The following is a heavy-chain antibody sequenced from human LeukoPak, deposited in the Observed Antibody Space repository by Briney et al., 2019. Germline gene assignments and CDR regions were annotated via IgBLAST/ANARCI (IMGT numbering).Heavy chain of an antibody. CDR3: ARGGNSDRGSDY. CDR2: IYYSGST. V-gene: IGHV4-59*01. Sequence: SETLSPTCTVSRGSISSYYWSWIRQPPGKGLEWIGYIYYSGSTNYNPSLKSRVTISVDTSKNQFSLKLSSVTAADTAVYYCARGGNSDRGSDYWGQGTLVTVSS. D-gene: IGHD4-23*01. J-gene: IGHJ4*02. CDR1: RGSISSYY.